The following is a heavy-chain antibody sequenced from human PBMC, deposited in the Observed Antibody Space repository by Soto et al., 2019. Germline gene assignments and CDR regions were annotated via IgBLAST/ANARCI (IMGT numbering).Heavy chain of an antibody. V-gene: IGHV1-69*13. CDR2: IIPIFGTA. CDR3: ASLRPESSGYYPDY. Sequence: ASVKVSCKASGGTFSSYAISWVRQAPGQGLEWMGGIIPIFGTANYAQKFQGRVTITADESTSTAYMELSSLRSEDTAVYYCASLRPESSGYYPDYWGQGTLVTVSS. J-gene: IGHJ4*02. D-gene: IGHD3-22*01. CDR1: GGTFSSYA.